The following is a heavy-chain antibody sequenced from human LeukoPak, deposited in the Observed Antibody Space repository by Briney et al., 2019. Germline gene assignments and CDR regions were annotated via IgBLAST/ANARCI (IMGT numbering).Heavy chain of an antibody. CDR1: GGSISSSSYY. J-gene: IGHJ6*03. CDR2: IYYSGST. D-gene: IGHD3-10*01. V-gene: IGHV4-39*01. CDR3: ARRLEWHFMVRGGYMDV. Sequence: SETLTLTCTVSGGSISSSSYYWGWVRQPPGKGLEWIGSIYYSGSTYYNPSLKSRVTISVDTSKNRFSLKLSSVTAADTAVYYCARRLEWHFMVRGGYMDVWGKGTTVTVSS.